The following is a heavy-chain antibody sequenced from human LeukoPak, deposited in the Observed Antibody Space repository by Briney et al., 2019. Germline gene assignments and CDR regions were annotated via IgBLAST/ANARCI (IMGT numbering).Heavy chain of an antibody. CDR1: GGSFTGYY. CDR2: INHSGQI. J-gene: IGHJ5*02. V-gene: IGHV4-34*01. Sequence: PSETLSLTCAFYGGSFTGYYWSWIRQSPGKGLEWIGEINHSGQIDYNPSLKSRVTMSVDTSKNQFSLKLSSVTAADTAVYYCARDLYCSSTSCYWFDPWGQGTLVTVSS. D-gene: IGHD2-2*01. CDR3: ARDLYCSSTSCYWFDP.